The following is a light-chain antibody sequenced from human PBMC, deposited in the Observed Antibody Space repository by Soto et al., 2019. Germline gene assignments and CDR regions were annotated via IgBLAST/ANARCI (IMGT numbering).Light chain of an antibody. CDR2: DTS. CDR1: QSVSSN. CDR3: QQRSNWPT. V-gene: IGKV3-11*01. Sequence: EIVLTQSPATLSVSPGERATLSCRASQSVSSNLAWYQQKPGQAPRLLIYDTSTRATDIPARFSGSGSGTDFTLTISSLEPEDFAVYYCQQRSNWPTFGQGTKVDIK. J-gene: IGKJ1*01.